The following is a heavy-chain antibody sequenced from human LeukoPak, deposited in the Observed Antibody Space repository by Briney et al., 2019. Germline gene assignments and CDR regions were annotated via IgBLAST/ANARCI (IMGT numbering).Heavy chain of an antibody. J-gene: IGHJ4*02. Sequence: GGSLRLSCAASAFTVTDNYMSWVSQAPGKGLEWVSIIYSGGNTYYADSVKGRFTLSRDSSKNTLSLQMNSLRAEDTAEYYCVSHSDTLTSYSFDYWGRGTLVTVSS. D-gene: IGHD3-9*01. V-gene: IGHV3-53*01. CDR2: IYSGGNT. CDR3: VSHSDTLTSYSFDY. CDR1: AFTVTDNY.